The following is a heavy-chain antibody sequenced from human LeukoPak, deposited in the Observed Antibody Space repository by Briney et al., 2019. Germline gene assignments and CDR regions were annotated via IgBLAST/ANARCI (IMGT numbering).Heavy chain of an antibody. V-gene: IGHV3-7*01. D-gene: IGHD6-6*01. CDR2: IKQDGSER. CDR3: ARIQYSTSLPIDY. Sequence: RGSLRLSCAASGFTFSSYWMSWVRQAPGKGLEWVANIKQDGSERYCVDSVKGRFTISRDNAKNSLYLQMNSLRAEDTAVYYCARIQYSTSLPIDYWGQGTLVTVSS. CDR1: GFTFSSYW. J-gene: IGHJ4*02.